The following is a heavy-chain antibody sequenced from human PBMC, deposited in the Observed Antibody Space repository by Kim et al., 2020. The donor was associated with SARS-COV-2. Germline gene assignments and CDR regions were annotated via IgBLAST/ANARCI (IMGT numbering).Heavy chain of an antibody. Sequence: GGSLRLSCAASGFTFSSYSMNWVRQAPGKGLEWVSYISSSSSTIYYADSVKGRFTISRDNAKNSLYLQMNSLRDEDTAVYYCARDQGYDILTGYSLEGDYWGQGTLVTVSS. CDR2: ISSSSSTI. J-gene: IGHJ4*02. CDR1: GFTFSSYS. CDR3: ARDQGYDILTGYSLEGDY. V-gene: IGHV3-48*02. D-gene: IGHD3-9*01.